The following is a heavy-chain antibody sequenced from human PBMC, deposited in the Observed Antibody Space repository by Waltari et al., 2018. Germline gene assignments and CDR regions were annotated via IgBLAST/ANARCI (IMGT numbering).Heavy chain of an antibody. V-gene: IGHV3-53*01. CDR2: LYSVGTT. D-gene: IGHD4-17*01. Sequence: EVQLVESGGGLIQPGGSLRLSCAASGFNVRNKYVSGVRQAPGKGLEWVSVLYSVGTTHYADSVKGRFTISRDHSKNMVYLQMNSLRAEDTAVYYCARDDYGDLLAYWGQGTLVTVSS. CDR1: GFNVRNKY. J-gene: IGHJ4*02. CDR3: ARDDYGDLLAY.